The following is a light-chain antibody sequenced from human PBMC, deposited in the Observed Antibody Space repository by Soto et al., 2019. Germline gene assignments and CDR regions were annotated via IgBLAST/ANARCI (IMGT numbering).Light chain of an antibody. CDR2: AAS. CDR1: QDISNY. CDR3: QETYSDSIT. V-gene: IGKV1-39*01. J-gene: IGKJ5*01. Sequence: DIQMTQSPSSLSASVGDRVTITCQASQDISNYLNWYQQKPGKAPKLLIYAASSLQSGVPSRFGGSGSGTDFTLTISSLQPEDFATYYCQETYSDSITFGQGTRLE.